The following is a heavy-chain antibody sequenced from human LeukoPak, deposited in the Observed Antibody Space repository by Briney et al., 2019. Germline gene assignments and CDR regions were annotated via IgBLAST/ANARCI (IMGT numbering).Heavy chain of an antibody. J-gene: IGHJ5*02. CDR3: AKFRATVTTMDWFDP. D-gene: IGHD4-17*01. Sequence: GGSLRLSCAASGFTFSSYAMSWVRQAPGKGLEWVSAISGSGGSTYYADSVKGQFTISRDNSKNTLYLQMNSLRAEDTAVYYYAKFRATVTTMDWFDPWGQGTLVTVSS. CDR2: ISGSGGST. V-gene: IGHV3-23*01. CDR1: GFTFSSYA.